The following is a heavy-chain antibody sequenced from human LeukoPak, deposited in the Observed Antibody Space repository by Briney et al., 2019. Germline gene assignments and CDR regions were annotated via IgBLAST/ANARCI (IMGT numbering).Heavy chain of an antibody. Sequence: GGSLRRSCATSGFTFSSYGMSWVRQAPGKGLEWVSLISGTGGSTYYAYSVKGRFTISRDNSRNMLYLQMNTLRGEDTAVYFCAKAIELHDAFDMWGQGTMVTVSS. V-gene: IGHV3-23*01. CDR2: ISGTGGST. D-gene: IGHD2/OR15-2a*01. CDR3: AKAIELHDAFDM. CDR1: GFTFSSYG. J-gene: IGHJ3*02.